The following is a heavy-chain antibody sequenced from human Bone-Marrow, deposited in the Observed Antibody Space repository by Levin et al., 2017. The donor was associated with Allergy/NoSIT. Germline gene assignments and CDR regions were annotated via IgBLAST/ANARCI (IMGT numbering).Heavy chain of an antibody. CDR3: AKGAFGPSCYYDR. CDR2: MSGSGHRT. D-gene: IGHD3-22*01. V-gene: IGHV3-23*01. CDR1: GFTFSAYA. J-gene: IGHJ5*02. Sequence: GGSLRLSCEASGFTFSAYAMKWVRQPPGKGLEWVSAMSGSGHRTDYADSVKGRFSISRDNSKNTLYLQMNSLRAEDTAVYCCAKGAFGPSCYYDRWGQGTLVTVSS.